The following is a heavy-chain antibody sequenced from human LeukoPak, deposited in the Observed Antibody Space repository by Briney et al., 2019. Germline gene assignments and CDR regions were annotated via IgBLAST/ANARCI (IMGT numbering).Heavy chain of an antibody. J-gene: IGHJ4*02. Sequence: GGSPRLSCEASGFTFSIFPMHWVRQAPGKGLEWVALISSGSEKYYADSVKGRFTISRDNSKNMLYLQMNSLRADDTAVYCCARDLELSAVYYFDSWGQGTLVIVSS. CDR1: GFTFSIFP. CDR2: ISSGSEK. CDR3: ARDLELSAVYYFDS. D-gene: IGHD3-3*01. V-gene: IGHV3-30*04.